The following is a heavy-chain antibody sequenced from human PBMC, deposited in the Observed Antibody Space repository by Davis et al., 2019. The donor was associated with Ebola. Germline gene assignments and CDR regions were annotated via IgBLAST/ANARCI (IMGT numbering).Heavy chain of an antibody. CDR3: AKEGSRIAVAELDY. Sequence: SLKISCAASGFTFDDYAMHWVRQAPGKGLEWVSGISWNSGSIGYADSVKGRFTISRDNAKNSLYLQMNSLRAEDTALYYCAKEGSRIAVAELDYWGQVTLVTVSS. V-gene: IGHV3-9*01. CDR2: ISWNSGSI. D-gene: IGHD6-19*01. CDR1: GFTFDDYA. J-gene: IGHJ4*02.